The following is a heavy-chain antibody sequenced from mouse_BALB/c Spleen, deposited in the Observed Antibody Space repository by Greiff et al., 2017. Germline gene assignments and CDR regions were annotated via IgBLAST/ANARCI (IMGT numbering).Heavy chain of an antibody. Sequence: VQLKESGPGLVAPSQSLSITCTVSGFSLTSYGVHWVRQPPGKGLEWLGVIWAGGSTNYNSALMSRLSISKDNSKSQVFLKMNSLQTDDTAMYYCARDQGLRRYYYAMDYWGQGTSVTVSS. CDR1: GFSLTSYG. CDR2: IWAGGST. J-gene: IGHJ4*01. D-gene: IGHD2-2*01. CDR3: ARDQGLRRYYYAMDY. V-gene: IGHV2-9*02.